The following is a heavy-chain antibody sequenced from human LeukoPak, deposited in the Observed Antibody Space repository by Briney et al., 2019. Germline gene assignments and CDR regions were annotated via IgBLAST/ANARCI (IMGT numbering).Heavy chain of an antibody. CDR1: GDSVSGSPAV. J-gene: IGHJ4*02. Sequence: SQTLSLTCAISGDSVSGSPAVWNWIRQSPSRGLEWLGRAYYRSKWYIDYAVSVKGRITIPPDTSKNQFSLQLNSVTPGDTAVYYCARGAVRGGTNFDYWGQGTLVTVSS. CDR3: ARGAVRGGTNFDY. V-gene: IGHV6-1*01. CDR2: AYYRSKWYI. D-gene: IGHD3-10*01.